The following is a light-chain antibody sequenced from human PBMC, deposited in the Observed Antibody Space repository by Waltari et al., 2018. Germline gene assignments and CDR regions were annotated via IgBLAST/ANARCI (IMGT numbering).Light chain of an antibody. Sequence: DIQMTQSPSSRSASVGDRVTITCWASQSISKFLNWYQQRPGKAPRLLIYAASNLHPGVPSRFSGSGSGTDFTLTINNLQPEDSATYYCQQSSTSSLTFGQGTKVEVK. V-gene: IGKV1-39*01. CDR2: AAS. CDR3: QQSSTSSLT. J-gene: IGKJ1*01. CDR1: QSISKF.